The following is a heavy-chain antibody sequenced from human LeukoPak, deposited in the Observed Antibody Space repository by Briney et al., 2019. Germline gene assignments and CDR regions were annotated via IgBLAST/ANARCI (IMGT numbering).Heavy chain of an antibody. CDR1: GFTFSTYT. J-gene: IGHJ4*02. Sequence: GGSLRLSCAASGFTFSTYTLHWVRQAPGKGLEWVAVISYDEGNKYYADSVKGRFTISRDNSKNSLYLQMNSLRAEDTAVYYCARLLPRSGSSWDDYWGQGTLVTVSS. CDR3: ARLLPRSGSSWDDY. D-gene: IGHD6-13*01. CDR2: ISYDEGNK. V-gene: IGHV3-30*04.